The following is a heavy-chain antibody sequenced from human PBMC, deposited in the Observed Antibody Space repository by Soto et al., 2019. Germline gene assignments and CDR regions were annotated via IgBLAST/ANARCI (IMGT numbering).Heavy chain of an antibody. D-gene: IGHD3-22*01. J-gene: IGHJ4*02. CDR2: ISAYNGNT. V-gene: IGHV1-18*04. Sequence: ASVKVSCKASGYTFTSYGISWVRQAPGQGLEWMGWISAYNGNTNYAQKLQGRVTMTTDTSTSTAYMELRSLRSDDTAVYYCARGVTYYYDSSGYASDYWGQGTLVTVSS. CDR3: ARGVTYYYDSSGYASDY. CDR1: GYTFTSYG.